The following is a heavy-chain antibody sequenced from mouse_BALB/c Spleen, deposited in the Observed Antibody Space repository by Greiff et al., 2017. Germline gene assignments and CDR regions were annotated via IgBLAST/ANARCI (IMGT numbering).Heavy chain of an antibody. CDR2: IDPANGNT. D-gene: IGHD2-2*01. CDR1: GFNIKDTY. J-gene: IGHJ4*01. CDR3: APWGYDDAMDY. V-gene: IGHV14-3*02. Sequence: EVQLQESGAELVKPGASVKLSCTASGFNIKDTYMHWVKQRPEQGLEWIGRIDPANGNTKYDPKFQGKATITADPSSNTAYLQLSSLTSEDTAVYYCAPWGYDDAMDYWGQGTSVTVSS.